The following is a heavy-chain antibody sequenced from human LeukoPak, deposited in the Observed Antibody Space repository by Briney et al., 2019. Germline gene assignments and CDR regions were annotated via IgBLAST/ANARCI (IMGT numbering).Heavy chain of an antibody. D-gene: IGHD3-22*01. J-gene: IGHJ4*02. Sequence: ASVKVSCKASGYAFTSYGISWVRQAPGQGLEWMGWISAYAQKFQGRVTMTTDTSTSTAYMELRSLRSDDTAVYYCARRFNYYDSSGYYEGFYFDYWGQGTLVTVSS. CDR2: ISAY. CDR1: GYAFTSYG. CDR3: ARRFNYYDSSGYYEGFYFDY. V-gene: IGHV1-18*01.